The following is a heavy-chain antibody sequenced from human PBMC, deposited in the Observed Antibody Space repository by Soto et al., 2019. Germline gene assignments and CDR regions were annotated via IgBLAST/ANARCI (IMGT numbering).Heavy chain of an antibody. Sequence: PGGSLRLSCAASGFTVSSYDMHWVRQATGKGLEWVSAIGTAGDTYYADSVKGRFTISREKAKNSLYLQMNSLRAGDTAVYYCARSARWLQSRYFDLWGRGTLVTVSS. CDR1: GFTVSSYD. D-gene: IGHD5-12*01. J-gene: IGHJ2*01. CDR3: ARSARWLQSRYFDL. V-gene: IGHV3-13*01. CDR2: IGTAGDT.